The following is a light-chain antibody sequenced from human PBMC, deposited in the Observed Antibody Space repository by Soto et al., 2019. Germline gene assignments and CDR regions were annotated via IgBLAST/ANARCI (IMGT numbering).Light chain of an antibody. CDR3: SSYTSSSTRA. J-gene: IGLJ2*01. Sequence: QSVLTQPASVSGSPGQSITISCTGTSSDVGGYNYVSWYQQHPGKAPKLMIYEVSNRPSGVSNRFSGSKSGNTASLTISGLRAEDEADYYCSSYTSSSTRAFGGGTKVTVL. CDR2: EVS. V-gene: IGLV2-14*01. CDR1: SSDVGGYNY.